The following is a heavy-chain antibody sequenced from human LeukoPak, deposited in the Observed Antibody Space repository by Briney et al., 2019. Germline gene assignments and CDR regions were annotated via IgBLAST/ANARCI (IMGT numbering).Heavy chain of an antibody. J-gene: IGHJ4*02. D-gene: IGHD6-13*01. Sequence: GGSLRLSCAASGFTFSSYGMHWVRPAPGKGLEWVAVIWYDGSNKYYADSVKGRFTISRDNSKDTLYLQMNSLRAEDTAVYYCARGQLGLHYFDYWGQGTLVTVSS. CDR3: ARGQLGLHYFDY. V-gene: IGHV3-33*01. CDR1: GFTFSSYG. CDR2: IWYDGSNK.